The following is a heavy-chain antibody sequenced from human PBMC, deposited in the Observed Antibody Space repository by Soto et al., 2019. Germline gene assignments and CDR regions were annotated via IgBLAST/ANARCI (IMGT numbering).Heavy chain of an antibody. D-gene: IGHD3-3*01. J-gene: IGHJ6*02. Sequence: GGSLRLSCAASGFTFSNYGMHWVRQAPGKGLEWVALISHDGSNKYDADSVKGRFTISRDNSKSTLYLQMNSLRAEDTAVYYCAKSLATSGVRRYGMDVWGQGTTVTVSS. V-gene: IGHV3-30*18. CDR1: GFTFSNYG. CDR3: AKSLATSGVRRYGMDV. CDR2: ISHDGSNK.